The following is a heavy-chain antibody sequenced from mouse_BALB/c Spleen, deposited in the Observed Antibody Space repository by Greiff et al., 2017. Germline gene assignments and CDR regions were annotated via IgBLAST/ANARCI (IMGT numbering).Heavy chain of an antibody. Sequence: EVKLMESGGGLVQPGGSLKLSCAASGFTFSDYYMYWVRQTPEKRLEWVATISDGGSYTYYPDSVKGRFTVSRDNAKNNLFLQMSSLKSEDTAIYYCARARDYAMDYWGQGTSVTVSS. CDR3: ARARDYAMDY. J-gene: IGHJ4*01. V-gene: IGHV5-4*02. CDR1: GFTFSDYY. CDR2: ISDGGSYT.